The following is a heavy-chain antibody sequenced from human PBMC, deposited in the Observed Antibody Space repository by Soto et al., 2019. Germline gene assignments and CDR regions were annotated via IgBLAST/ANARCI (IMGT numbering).Heavy chain of an antibody. Sequence: GGSLRLSCAASGFTFSSYWMSWVRQAPGKGLEWVANIKQDGSEKYYVDSVKGRFTISRDNAKNSLYLQMNSLRAEDTAVYYCARFQGYCSSTSCYGALFDYWGQGTLVTVSS. CDR3: ARFQGYCSSTSCYGALFDY. V-gene: IGHV3-7*01. J-gene: IGHJ4*02. D-gene: IGHD2-2*01. CDR2: IKQDGSEK. CDR1: GFTFSSYW.